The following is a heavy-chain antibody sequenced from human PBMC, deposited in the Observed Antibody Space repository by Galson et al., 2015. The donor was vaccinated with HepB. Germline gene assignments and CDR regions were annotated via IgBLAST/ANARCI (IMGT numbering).Heavy chain of an antibody. CDR3: ARDIGVGGTLGVPDC. V-gene: IGHV3-30-3*01. CDR2: ISSDGNCR. Sequence: SLRLSCAASGFVFTNPAMHWIRQAPGKPLEFVAAISSDGNCRPDAYAAQGRFTISRDNSKNMLYLQMNSLRVEDTAMYYCARDIGVGGTLGVPDCWGQGALVTVSS. J-gene: IGHJ4*02. D-gene: IGHD1-26*01. CDR1: GFVFTNPA.